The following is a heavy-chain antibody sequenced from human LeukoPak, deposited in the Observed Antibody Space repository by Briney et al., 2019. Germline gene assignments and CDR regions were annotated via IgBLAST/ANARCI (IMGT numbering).Heavy chain of an antibody. V-gene: IGHV3-23*01. Sequence: GGSLRLSCAVSGITLSNYGMSWVRPAPGKGLEWVAGISDSGGSTNYADSVKGRFTISRDNPKNTLYLQMNSLRAEDTAVYFCAKRGVVIRVFLVGFHKEAYYFESWGQGALVTVSS. D-gene: IGHD3-10*01. CDR1: GITLSNYG. CDR3: AKRGVVIRVFLVGFHKEAYYFES. J-gene: IGHJ4*02. CDR2: ISDSGGST.